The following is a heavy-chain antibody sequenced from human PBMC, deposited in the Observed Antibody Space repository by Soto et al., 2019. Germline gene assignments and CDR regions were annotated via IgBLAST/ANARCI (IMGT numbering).Heavy chain of an antibody. CDR1: GFSLSTSGVG. CDR2: IYWDDDK. J-gene: IGHJ4*02. V-gene: IGHV2-5*02. Sequence: QITLKESGPTLVKPTQTLTLTCTFSGFSLSTSGVGVGWIRQPPGKALEWLALIYWDDDKRYSPSLKSRLTTTNDTSKNQVVLTITNMDPVDTATYYCAHRPDDYGDYGVFDYWGQGTLVTVSS. D-gene: IGHD4-17*01. CDR3: AHRPDDYGDYGVFDY.